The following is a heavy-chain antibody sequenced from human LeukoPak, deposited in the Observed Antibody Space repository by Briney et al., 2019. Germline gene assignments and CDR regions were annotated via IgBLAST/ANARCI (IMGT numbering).Heavy chain of an antibody. J-gene: IGHJ3*02. CDR2: IRQDGSEK. Sequence: GGSLRLSCAASGFTFSSYWMSWVRQAPGKGLEWVANIRQDGSEKYYVDSVKGRFTISRDNAKNSLYLQVNSLRAEDTAVYYCARDSARIAVAGLGDAFDIWGQGTMVTVSS. CDR1: GFTFSSYW. V-gene: IGHV3-7*01. CDR3: ARDSARIAVAGLGDAFDI. D-gene: IGHD6-19*01.